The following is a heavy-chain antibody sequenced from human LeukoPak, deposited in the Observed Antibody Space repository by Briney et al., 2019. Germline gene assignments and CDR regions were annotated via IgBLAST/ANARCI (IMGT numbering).Heavy chain of an antibody. V-gene: IGHV3-23*01. D-gene: IGHD3-22*01. J-gene: IGHJ4*02. CDR2: ISGSGGST. CDR3: AKDRMVVKELLFDY. Sequence: PGGSLRLSCTASGFTFGDYAMSWVRQAPGKGLEWVSAISGSGGSTYYADSVKGRFTISRDNSKNTLYLQMNSLRAEDTAVYYCAKDRMVVKELLFDYWGQGTLVTVSS. CDR1: GFTFGDYA.